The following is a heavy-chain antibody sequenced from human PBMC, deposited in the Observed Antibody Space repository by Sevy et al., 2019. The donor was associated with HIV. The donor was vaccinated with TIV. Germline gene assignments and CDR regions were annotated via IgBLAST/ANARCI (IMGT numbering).Heavy chain of an antibody. CDR3: ARDAYYDFWSGYYMEFGWFDP. D-gene: IGHD3-3*01. J-gene: IGHJ5*02. V-gene: IGHV4-34*01. CDR1: GGSFSGYY. Sequence: SETLSLTCAVYGGSFSGYYWSWIRQPPGKGLEWIGEINHSGSTNYNPSLKSRVTISVDTSKNQFSLKLGSVTAADTAVYYCARDAYYDFWSGYYMEFGWFDPWGQGTLVTVSS. CDR2: INHSGST.